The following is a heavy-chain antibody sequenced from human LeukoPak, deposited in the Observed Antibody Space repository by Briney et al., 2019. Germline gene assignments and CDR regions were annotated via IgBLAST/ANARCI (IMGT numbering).Heavy chain of an antibody. D-gene: IGHD2-15*01. J-gene: IGHJ4*02. CDR1: GGSFSGYY. CDR2: INHSGNT. CDR3: ARGGDCSGGSCYSGRIDY. V-gene: IGHV4-34*01. Sequence: PSETLSLTCAVYGGSFSGYYWSWIRQPPGKGLGWIGEINHSGNTNYNPSLKRRVTISVDTSKNQFSLKLTSVTAADTAVYYCARGGDCSGGSCYSGRIDYWGQGTLVTVSS.